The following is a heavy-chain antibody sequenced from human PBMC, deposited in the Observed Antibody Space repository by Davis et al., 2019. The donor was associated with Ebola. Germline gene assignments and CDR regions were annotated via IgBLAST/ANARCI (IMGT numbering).Heavy chain of an antibody. Sequence: GESLNIPCQCSGYTFTTYCIGWVRQMPGKVLEWMGIIYPGDSDTRYSPSFQGQVTISADKSISTAYLQWSSLKASDTAMYYCARRGGWSGAFLDYWGKGTLVTGSS. D-gene: IGHD3-3*02. CDR3: ARRGGWSGAFLDY. CDR1: GYTFTTYC. CDR2: IYPGDSDT. J-gene: IGHJ4*02. V-gene: IGHV5-51*01.